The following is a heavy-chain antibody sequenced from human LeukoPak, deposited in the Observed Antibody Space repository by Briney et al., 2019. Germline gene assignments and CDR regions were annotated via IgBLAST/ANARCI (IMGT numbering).Heavy chain of an antibody. V-gene: IGHV3-23*01. Sequence: PGGSLRLSCASSGFTFNNYAMTWVRQAPGKGLEWVSSITASGGSTYCADSAKGRFTISRDNAKNSLYLQMNSLRAEDTAVYYCARDHKYYYDSSGYYSYYFDYWGQGTLVTVSS. CDR3: ARDHKYYYDSSGYYSYYFDY. CDR1: GFTFNNYA. D-gene: IGHD3-22*01. J-gene: IGHJ4*02. CDR2: ITASGGST.